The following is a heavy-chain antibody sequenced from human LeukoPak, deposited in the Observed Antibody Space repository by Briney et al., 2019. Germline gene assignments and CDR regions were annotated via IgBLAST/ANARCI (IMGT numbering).Heavy chain of an antibody. CDR2: IIYSGEST. CDR1: GFTFSSYA. CDR3: AKLGGQELHNYYVTV. V-gene: IGHV3-23*01. J-gene: IGHJ6*03. D-gene: IGHD3-16*01. Sequence: PGGSLRLSCAVSGFTFSSYAMSGVREAPGRALEGVSGIIYSGESTYYADFAKGRFTISRDNSNNTLYLQMNSLRAEDTAVYYGAKLGGQELHNYYVTVCGKGTTVALSS.